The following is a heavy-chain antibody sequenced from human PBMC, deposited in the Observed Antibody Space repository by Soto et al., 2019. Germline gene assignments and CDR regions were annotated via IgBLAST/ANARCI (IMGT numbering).Heavy chain of an antibody. J-gene: IGHJ4*02. V-gene: IGHV3-30*02. CDR2: IWSDGTNK. CDR1: GFTFSTYG. D-gene: IGHD6-13*01. CDR3: VKDSTGIAAAGTPFDY. Sequence: PGGSLSLSCAASGFTFSTYGMHWVRQAPGKGLEWVALIWSDGTNKYYADSVKGRFTISRDNSKKTLYLQMSSLRAEDTAVYYCVKDSTGIAAAGTPFDYWGQGTLVTVSS.